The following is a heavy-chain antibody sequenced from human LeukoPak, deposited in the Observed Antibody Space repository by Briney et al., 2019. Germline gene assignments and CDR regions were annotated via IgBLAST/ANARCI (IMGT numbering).Heavy chain of an antibody. CDR1: GVTISGYY. V-gene: IGHV4-39*01. CDR2: IYYSGST. D-gene: IGHD4-23*01. CDR3: ARPYLRGTVVNNWFDP. J-gene: IGHJ5*02. Sequence: PSETLSLTCTVSGVTISGYYWGWIRQPPGKGLEWIGSIYYSGSTYYNPSLKSRVTISVDTSKNQFSLKLSSVTAADTAVYYCARPYLRGTVVNNWFDPWGQGTLVTVSS.